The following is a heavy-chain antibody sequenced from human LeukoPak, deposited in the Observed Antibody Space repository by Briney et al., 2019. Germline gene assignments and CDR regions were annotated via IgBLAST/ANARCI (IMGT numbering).Heavy chain of an antibody. CDR1: GGSISSSSYY. Sequence: SETLSLTCTVSGGSISSSSYYWGWIRQPPGKGLEWIGSIYYSGSTYYNPSLKSRVTISVDTSKNQFSLKLSSVTAADTAVYYCARAEDRRTLRYFDWLQLQGRFAFDIWGQGTMVTVSS. D-gene: IGHD3-9*01. CDR3: ARAEDRRTLRYFDWLQLQGRFAFDI. CDR2: IYYSGST. J-gene: IGHJ3*02. V-gene: IGHV4-39*07.